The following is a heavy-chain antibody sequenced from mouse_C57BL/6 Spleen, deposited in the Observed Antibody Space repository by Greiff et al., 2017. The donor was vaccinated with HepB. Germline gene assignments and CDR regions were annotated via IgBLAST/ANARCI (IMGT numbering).Heavy chain of an antibody. CDR2: ISDGGSYT. J-gene: IGHJ2*01. V-gene: IGHV5-4*01. CDR1: GFTFSSYA. Sequence: EVQGVESGGGLVKPGGSLKLSCAASGFTFSSYAMSWVRQTPEKRLEWVATISDGGSYTYYPDNVKGRFTISRDNAKNNLYLQMSHLKSEDTAMYYCARDDLDYWGQGTTLTVSS. CDR3: ARDDLDY.